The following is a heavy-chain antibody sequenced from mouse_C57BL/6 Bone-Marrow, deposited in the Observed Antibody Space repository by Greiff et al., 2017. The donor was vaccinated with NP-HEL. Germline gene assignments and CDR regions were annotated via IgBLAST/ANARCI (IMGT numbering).Heavy chain of an antibody. Sequence: VQLQQPGAELARPGASVKMSCKASGYTFTSYTMHWVKQRPGQGLEWIGYINPSSGYTKYNQKFKDKATLTADKSSSTAYMQLSSVTSEDSAVYYCARWGTKAWFAYWGQGTLVTVSA. CDR1: GYTFTSYT. J-gene: IGHJ3*01. CDR2: INPSSGYT. CDR3: ARWGTKAWFAY. D-gene: IGHD1-3*01. V-gene: IGHV1-4*01.